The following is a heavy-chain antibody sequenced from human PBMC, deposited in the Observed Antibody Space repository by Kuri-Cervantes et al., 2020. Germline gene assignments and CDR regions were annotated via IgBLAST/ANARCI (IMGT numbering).Heavy chain of an antibody. CDR3: AKDLSSSWTFDY. J-gene: IGHJ4*02. V-gene: IGHV1-3*01. D-gene: IGHD6-13*01. CDR1: GYTFTTYA. CDR2: INGGNGNT. Sequence: ASVKVSCKASGYTFTTYAMHWVRQAPGQRLEWMGWINGGNGNTRHSQKFQGRVTITRDTSASTAYMELSSLRSEDTAVYYCAKDLSSSWTFDYWGQGTLVTVSS.